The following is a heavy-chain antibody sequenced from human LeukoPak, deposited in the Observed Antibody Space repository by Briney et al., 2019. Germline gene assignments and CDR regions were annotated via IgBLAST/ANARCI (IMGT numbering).Heavy chain of an antibody. D-gene: IGHD4-11*01. CDR1: GFTFSSYA. V-gene: IGHV3-48*03. CDR3: ARSNGLRYFDR. J-gene: IGHJ4*02. Sequence: PGGSLRLSCVASGFTFSSYAMNWIRQAPGKGLEWVAYFGVTGTRHYADSMRGRFTISRDNAEMSLFLQMTSLRVDDTAVYFCARSNGLRYFDRWGQGALVTVSS. CDR2: FGVTGTR.